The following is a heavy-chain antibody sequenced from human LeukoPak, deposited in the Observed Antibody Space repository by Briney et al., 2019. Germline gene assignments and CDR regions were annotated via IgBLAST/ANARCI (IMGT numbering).Heavy chain of an antibody. D-gene: IGHD3-10*01. J-gene: IGHJ4*02. V-gene: IGHV3-23*01. CDR1: GFTFSSYA. CDR2: ISGSGGST. Sequence: PGGSLRLSCAASGFTFSSYAMSWVRQAPGKGLEWVSAISGSGGSTYYADSVKGRFTISRDNSKNTLYLQMNSLRAEDTAVYYCAKGIQMRYYGSGSYYPAAYYFDYWGQGTLVTVSS. CDR3: AKGIQMRYYGSGSYYPAAYYFDY.